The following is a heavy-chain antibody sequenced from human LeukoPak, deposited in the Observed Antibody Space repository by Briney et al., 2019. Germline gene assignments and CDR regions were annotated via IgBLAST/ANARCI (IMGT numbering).Heavy chain of an antibody. CDR2: IRYDGSNK. J-gene: IGHJ3*02. CDR1: GFTFSSYG. Sequence: GGSLRLSCAASGFTFSSYGMHWVRQAPGKGLEWVAFIRYDGSNKYYADSVKGRFTISRDNSKNTLYLQMNSLRAEDTAVYYCAREIIAADAFDIWGQGTMVTVSS. D-gene: IGHD6-25*01. V-gene: IGHV3-30*02. CDR3: AREIIAADAFDI.